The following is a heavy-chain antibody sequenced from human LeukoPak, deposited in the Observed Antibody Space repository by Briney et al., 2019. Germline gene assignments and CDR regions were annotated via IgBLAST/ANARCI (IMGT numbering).Heavy chain of an antibody. J-gene: IGHJ4*02. CDR3: ARDYGDY. D-gene: IGHD4-17*01. CDR2: IKKDGSEQ. V-gene: IGHV3-7*01. Sequence: GGSLRLSCAASGFTFYYYWMSWVRQAPGKGLEWVANIKKDGSEQYYVDSVKGRFTISRDIAENSLYLQMNNLRVEDTALYYCARDYGDYWGQGTLVTVSS. CDR1: GFTFYYYW.